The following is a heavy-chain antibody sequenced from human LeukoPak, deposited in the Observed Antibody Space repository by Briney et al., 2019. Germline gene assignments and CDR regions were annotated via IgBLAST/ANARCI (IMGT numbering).Heavy chain of an antibody. CDR3: ARRLYDILTGNYYFDY. V-gene: IGHV4-39*07. CDR2: IYYSGST. Sequence: PSETLSLTCTVSGGSISSSSYYWGWIRQPPGKGLEWIGSIYYSGSTYYNPSLKSRVTISVDTSKNQFSLKLSSVTAADTAVYYCARRLYDILTGNYYFDYWGQGTLVTVSS. J-gene: IGHJ4*02. CDR1: GGSISSSSYY. D-gene: IGHD3-9*01.